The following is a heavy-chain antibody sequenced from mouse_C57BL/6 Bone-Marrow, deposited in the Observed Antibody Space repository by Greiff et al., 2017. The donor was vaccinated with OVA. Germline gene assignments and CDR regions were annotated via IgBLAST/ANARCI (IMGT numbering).Heavy chain of an antibody. CDR3: ADYYGSSGFAY. J-gene: IGHJ3*01. CDR2: IYPRSGNT. D-gene: IGHD1-1*01. Sequence: QVQLQQSGAELARPGASVKLSCKASGYTFTSYGISWVKQRTGQGLEWIGEIYPRSGNTYYNEKFKGKATLTADKSSSTAYMELRSLTSEDSAVYSCADYYGSSGFAYWGQGTLVTVSA. V-gene: IGHV1-81*01. CDR1: GYTFTSYG.